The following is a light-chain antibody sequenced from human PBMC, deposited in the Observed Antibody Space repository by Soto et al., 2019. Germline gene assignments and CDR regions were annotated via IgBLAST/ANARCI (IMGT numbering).Light chain of an antibody. J-gene: IGKJ1*01. CDR1: QSIGSW. V-gene: IGKV1-5*03. Sequence: DTQMTQSPSTLSASVVDRVNITCRASQSIGSWLAWYQQKPGKAPKLLIYKTSILENGVPSRFSGSGSGTEFTLSISSLQPDDFATYYCHQYNSYWTFGQGTKVDIK. CDR3: HQYNSYWT. CDR2: KTS.